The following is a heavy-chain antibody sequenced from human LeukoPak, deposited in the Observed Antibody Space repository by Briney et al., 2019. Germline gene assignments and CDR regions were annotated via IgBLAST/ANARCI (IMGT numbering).Heavy chain of an antibody. CDR2: ISYDGSNK. J-gene: IGHJ4*02. Sequence: GGSLRLSCAASGFTFSSYGMHWVRQAPGKGLEWVAVISYDGSNKYYADSVKGRFTISRDNAKNSLYLQMNSLRAEDTAVYYCAGGITVTTGLFDYWGQGTLVTVSS. CDR1: GFTFSSYG. V-gene: IGHV3-30*03. D-gene: IGHD4-17*01. CDR3: AGGITVTTGLFDY.